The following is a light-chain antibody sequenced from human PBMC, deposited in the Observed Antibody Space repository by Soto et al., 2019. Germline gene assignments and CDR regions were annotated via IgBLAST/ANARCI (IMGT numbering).Light chain of an antibody. V-gene: IGKV1-5*01. J-gene: IGKJ5*01. CDR3: QHNSYPLT. CDR1: QSISRW. CDR2: DAT. Sequence: DNQMTQSPSTLSAPVGDRVTITCRASQSISRWLAWYQQKPGKAPKLLIHDATSLESGVPSRFNGSASGTEFSLTSSSLQPDDFATYYCQHNSYPLTFGQGTRLEIK.